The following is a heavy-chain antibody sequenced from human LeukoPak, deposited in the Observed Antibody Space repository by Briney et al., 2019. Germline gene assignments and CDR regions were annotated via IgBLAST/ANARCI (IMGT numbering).Heavy chain of an antibody. V-gene: IGHV3-30*09. CDR1: GFFFSSHA. D-gene: IGHD2-2*01. CDR2: ISFDGKNK. Sequence: GGSLRLSCAASGFFFSSHALHWVRRPPGQGLEWLAVISFDGKNKFYADSVKGRFAISRDNPRNTLYLQMNSLRTEDTAVYYCAREYQLLFDYWGQGTLVTVSS. J-gene: IGHJ4*02. CDR3: AREYQLLFDY.